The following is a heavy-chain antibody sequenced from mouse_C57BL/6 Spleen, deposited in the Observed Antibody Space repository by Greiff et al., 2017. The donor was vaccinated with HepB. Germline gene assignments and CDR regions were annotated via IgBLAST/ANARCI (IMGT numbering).Heavy chain of an antibody. CDR1: GYTFTSYW. J-gene: IGHJ2*01. Sequence: QVQLQQPGAELVMPGASVKLSCKASGYTFTSYWMHWVKQRPGQGLEWIREIDPSDSYTNYNQKFKGKSTLTVDKSSSTAYMQLSSLTSEDSAVYYCARSLITTAYFDYWGQGTTLTVSS. CDR2: IDPSDSYT. D-gene: IGHD1-1*01. V-gene: IGHV1-69*01. CDR3: ARSLITTAYFDY.